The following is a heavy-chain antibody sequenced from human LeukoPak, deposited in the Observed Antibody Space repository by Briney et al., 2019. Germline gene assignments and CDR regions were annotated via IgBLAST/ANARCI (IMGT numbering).Heavy chain of an antibody. CDR2: IYYSGST. CDR3: ARAYYYDSSGYRAEYFQH. J-gene: IGHJ1*01. CDR1: GGSISSSSYY. V-gene: IGHV4-39*01. D-gene: IGHD3-22*01. Sequence: SETLSLTCTVSGGSISSSSYYWGWIRQPPGKGLEWIGSIYYSGSTYYNPSLKSRVTISVDTPKNQFSLKLSSVTAADTAVYYCARAYYYDSSGYRAEYFQHWGQGTLVTVSS.